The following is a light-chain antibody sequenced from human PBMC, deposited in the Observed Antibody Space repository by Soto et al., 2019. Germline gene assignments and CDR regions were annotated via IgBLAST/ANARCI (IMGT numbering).Light chain of an antibody. J-gene: IGLJ2*01. CDR2: SNN. V-gene: IGLV1-44*01. CDR1: SSNIGSNT. CDR3: AAWDDSLNAPV. Sequence: QSVLTQPPSASGTPGQRVTISCSGGSSNIGSNTVNWYQHLPGTAPKLLIYSNNQRPSGVPDRFSGSMSGTSASLAISGLQCEDEADYYCAAWDDSLNAPVFGGGTKLTVL.